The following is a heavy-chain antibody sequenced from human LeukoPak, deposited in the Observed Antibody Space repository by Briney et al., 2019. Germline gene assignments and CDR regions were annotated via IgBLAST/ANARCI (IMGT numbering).Heavy chain of an antibody. D-gene: IGHD6-13*01. CDR2: ISYDGSNK. CDR1: GFAFSSYA. CDR3: ARDLIAEARLWKWFDP. V-gene: IGHV3-30*01. Sequence: PGRSLRLSCAASGFAFSSYAMHWVRQAPGKGLEWVAVISYDGSNKYYADSVKGRFTISRDNSKNTLYLQMNSLRAEDTAVYYCARDLIAEARLWKWFDPWGQGALVSVSP. J-gene: IGHJ5*02.